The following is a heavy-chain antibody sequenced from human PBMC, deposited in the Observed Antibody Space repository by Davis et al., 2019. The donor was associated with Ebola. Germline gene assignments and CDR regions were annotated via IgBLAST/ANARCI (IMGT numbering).Heavy chain of an antibody. J-gene: IGHJ4*02. Sequence: GESLKISCAASGFTFSSYAMSWVRQAPGKGLEWVSTISGSGGSTYYADSVKGRFTISRDNSKNTLYLQMNSLRAEDTAVYYCAKVYSYAQRRFDYWGQGTLVTVSS. CDR2: ISGSGGST. CDR3: AKVYSYAQRRFDY. V-gene: IGHV3-23*01. D-gene: IGHD5-18*01. CDR1: GFTFSSYA.